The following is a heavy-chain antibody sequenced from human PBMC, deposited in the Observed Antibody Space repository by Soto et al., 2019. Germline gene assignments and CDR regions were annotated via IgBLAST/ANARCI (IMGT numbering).Heavy chain of an antibody. CDR2: IAPFLDVP. V-gene: IGHV1-69*02. CDR3: AGLGGGPPFDY. CDR1: GVTFNTYV. Sequence: QVQLVQSGAEVKKPGSSVRVSCKAAGVTFNTYVINWVRQAPGQGLEWMGGIAPFLDVPNYAQKFQGRVTITADKSTKTGYLELTSLSSEDTAVYYCAGLGGGPPFDYWGQGTPLTVSS. J-gene: IGHJ4*02. D-gene: IGHD3-16*01.